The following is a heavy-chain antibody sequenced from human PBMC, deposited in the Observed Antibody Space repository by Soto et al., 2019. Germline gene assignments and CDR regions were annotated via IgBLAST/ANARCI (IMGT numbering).Heavy chain of an antibody. Sequence: EVQLVESGGGLVQPGGSLRLSCAASGFTFSNYWMYWVRQAPGKGLVWVSRTNSDGSTSSYADSVKGRFTISRDNAETTLYLQMNSLRAEDTAVYYCARGDCVGGSCYSLAGSFYYYMDVWGKGTTVTVFS. D-gene: IGHD2-15*01. CDR2: TNSDGSTS. CDR1: GFTFSNYW. CDR3: ARGDCVGGSCYSLAGSFYYYMDV. J-gene: IGHJ6*03. V-gene: IGHV3-74*01.